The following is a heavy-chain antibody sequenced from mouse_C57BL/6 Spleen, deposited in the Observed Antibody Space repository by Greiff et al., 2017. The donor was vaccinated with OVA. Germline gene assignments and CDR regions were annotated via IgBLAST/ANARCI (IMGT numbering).Heavy chain of an antibody. Sequence: QVQLQQSGPELVRPGASVKISCKASGYTFTSYWMQWVRQRPGQGLEWIGEIDPGSGSTYYNEKFKGKATLTVDTSSSTAYMQLSSLTSEDSAVYICARGDGAMDYWGQGTTLTVSS. CDR3: ARGDGAMDY. D-gene: IGHD2-3*01. CDR1: GYTFTSYW. V-gene: IGHV1-56*01. CDR2: IDPGSGST. J-gene: IGHJ4*01.